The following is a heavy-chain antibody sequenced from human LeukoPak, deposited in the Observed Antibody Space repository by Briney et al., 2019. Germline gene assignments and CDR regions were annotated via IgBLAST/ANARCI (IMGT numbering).Heavy chain of an antibody. CDR3: ASPYDFWSGYGH. Sequence: GASVKVSCKASGYTFTSYGISWVRQAPGQGLEWMGWISVYNGNTNYAQNLQGRVTMTTDTSTSTAYMELSRLRSDDTAVYYCASPYDFWSGYGHWGQGTLVTVSS. V-gene: IGHV1-18*01. CDR1: GYTFTSYG. J-gene: IGHJ4*02. D-gene: IGHD3-3*01. CDR2: ISVYNGNT.